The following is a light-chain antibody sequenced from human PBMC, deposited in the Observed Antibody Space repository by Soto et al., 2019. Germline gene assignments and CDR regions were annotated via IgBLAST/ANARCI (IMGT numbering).Light chain of an antibody. CDR2: KAS. CDR1: QTISSW. Sequence: DIQMTQSPSTLSGSVGDRVTITCRASQTISSWLAWYQQKPGKAPKLLIYKASTLKSGVPSRLSGSESGTEFTLTISSLQPDDFATYYCQHYNSYLEAFGQGTKVELK. J-gene: IGKJ1*01. CDR3: QHYNSYLEA. V-gene: IGKV1-5*03.